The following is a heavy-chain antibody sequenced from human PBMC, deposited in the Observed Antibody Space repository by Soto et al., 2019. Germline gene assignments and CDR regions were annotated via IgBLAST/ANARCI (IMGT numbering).Heavy chain of an antibody. CDR2: IYPSDSDT. J-gene: IGHJ4*02. D-gene: IGHD3-22*01. Sequence: EVQLVQSGAEVKKPGESLKISCKGSGYSFTSYWIGWVRQMPGKGLEWMGFIYPSDSDTRYSPSFQGQVTISADKSINTAYLQWSSLKASDTAMYYCAKVNYYDSSGYPLGFDYWGQGTQVTVSS. V-gene: IGHV5-51*03. CDR3: AKVNYYDSSGYPLGFDY. CDR1: GYSFTSYW.